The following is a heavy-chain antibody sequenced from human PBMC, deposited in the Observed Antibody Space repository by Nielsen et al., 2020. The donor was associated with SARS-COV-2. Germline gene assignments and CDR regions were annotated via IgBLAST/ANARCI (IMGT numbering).Heavy chain of an antibody. J-gene: IGHJ3*02. CDR3: ARSMAVVVIAPTNDAFDI. D-gene: IGHD3-22*01. V-gene: IGHV1-46*01. Sequence: WVRQAPGQGLEWMGIINPSGGSTSYAQKFQGRVTMTRDTSTSTVYMELSSLRSEDTAVYYCARSMAVVVIAPTNDAFDIWGQGTMVTVSS. CDR2: INPSGGST.